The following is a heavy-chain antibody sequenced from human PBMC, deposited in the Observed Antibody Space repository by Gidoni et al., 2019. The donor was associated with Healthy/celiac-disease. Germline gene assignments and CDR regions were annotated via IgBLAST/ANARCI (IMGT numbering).Heavy chain of an antibody. Sequence: QVQLVQSGAEVKKPWSSVKVSCKASGGTFSIYASSWVRQAPGQGLEWRGGIIPICGTANYAQKFQGRVTITADESTSTAYMELSSLRSEDTAVYYCARGWGYDSSGYSRFDYWGQGTLATVSS. D-gene: IGHD3-22*01. J-gene: IGHJ4*02. CDR1: GGTFSIYA. CDR3: ARGWGYDSSGYSRFDY. CDR2: IIPICGTA. V-gene: IGHV1-69*01.